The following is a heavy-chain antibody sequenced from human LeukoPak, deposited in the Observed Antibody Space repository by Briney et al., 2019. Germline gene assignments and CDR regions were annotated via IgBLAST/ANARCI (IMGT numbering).Heavy chain of an antibody. CDR3: EGTLGLGYTYGHDY. CDR2: MSYDGTKI. D-gene: IGHD5-18*01. Sequence: PGRSLRLSCVVSGFTFSNYAMHWVRQAPGRGLEWAAVMSYDGTKIYYGDSVKGRFTISRDNSKNTLFLQMNSLRPEDTAVYYCEGTLGLGYTYGHDYWGQGTLVTVSS. V-gene: IGHV3-30*04. CDR1: GFTFSNYA. J-gene: IGHJ4*02.